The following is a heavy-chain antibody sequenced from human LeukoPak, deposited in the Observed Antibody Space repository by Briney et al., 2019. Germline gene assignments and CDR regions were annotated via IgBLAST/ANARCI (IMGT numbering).Heavy chain of an antibody. J-gene: IGHJ4*02. CDR2: IYPGDSDT. Sequence: GESLKISCQGSGYSFASSWIGWVRQMPGKGLEWMGIIYPGDSDTRYSPSFQGQVTISADKSISTAYLQWSSLKASDTAMYYCARFSVGGTYYPNYWGQGTLVSVSS. V-gene: IGHV5-51*01. CDR1: GYSFASSW. CDR3: ARFSVGGTYYPNY. D-gene: IGHD1-26*01.